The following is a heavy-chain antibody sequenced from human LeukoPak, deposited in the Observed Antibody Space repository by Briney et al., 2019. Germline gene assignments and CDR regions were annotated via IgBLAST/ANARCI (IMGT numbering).Heavy chain of an antibody. D-gene: IGHD2-21*02. J-gene: IGHJ4*02. CDR2: INWNGGST. CDR1: GFTFDDYG. V-gene: IGHV3-20*04. Sequence: GGSLRLSCAASGFTFDDYGMRWVRQAPGKGLEWVSGINWNGGSTGYADSVKGRFTISRDNAKNSLYLQMNSLRAEDTAVYYCAKDLGGDCYLDYWGQGTLVTVSS. CDR3: AKDLGGDCYLDY.